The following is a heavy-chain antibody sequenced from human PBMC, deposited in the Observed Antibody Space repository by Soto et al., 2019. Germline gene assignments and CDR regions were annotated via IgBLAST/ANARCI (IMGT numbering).Heavy chain of an antibody. CDR3: ARVYSSSFDYYYYYGMDV. V-gene: IGHV6-1*01. J-gene: IGHJ6*02. D-gene: IGHD6-6*01. CDR2: TYYRSKWYN. CDR1: GDSVSSNSAA. Sequence: QTPSLTCAISGDSVSSNSAAWNWTRQSPSRGLEWLGRTYYRSKWYNDYEVSVKSRITINPDTAKNQFTLQLNSVTTEDTAVYHCARVYSSSFDYYYYYGMDVWGQGTTVTVSS.